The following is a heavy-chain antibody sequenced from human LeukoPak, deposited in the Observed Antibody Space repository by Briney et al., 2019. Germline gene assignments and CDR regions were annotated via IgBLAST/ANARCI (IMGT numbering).Heavy chain of an antibody. Sequence: SETLSLTCAVSGGSISSSNWWSWVRQPPGKGLEWIGEIYHSGSTNYNPSLKSRVTISVDKSKNQFSLKLSSVTAADTAVYYCASKNYYDSSGYYSDDYWGQGTLVTVSS. D-gene: IGHD3-22*01. V-gene: IGHV4-4*02. CDR3: ASKNYYDSSGYYSDDY. J-gene: IGHJ4*02. CDR2: IYHSGST. CDR1: GGSISSSNW.